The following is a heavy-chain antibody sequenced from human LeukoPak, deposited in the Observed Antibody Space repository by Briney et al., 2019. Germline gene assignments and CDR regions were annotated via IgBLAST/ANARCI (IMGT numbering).Heavy chain of an antibody. Sequence: PSQTPSLTCAISGDSVSSNIASWNWVRQSPTRCLEWLGMTYYRSKWYNDYTLSVKSRITISQDTSKNHFSLHLNSVTPEDTAVYYCARTVGLYYVDYWGPGTLVTVSS. CDR1: GDSVSSNIAS. CDR2: TYYRSKWYN. V-gene: IGHV6-1*01. CDR3: ARTVGLYYVDY. J-gene: IGHJ4*02. D-gene: IGHD1-26*01.